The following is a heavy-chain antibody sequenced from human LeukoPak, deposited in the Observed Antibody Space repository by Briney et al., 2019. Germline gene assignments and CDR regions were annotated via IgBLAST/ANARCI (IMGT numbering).Heavy chain of an antibody. Sequence: SETLSLTCAVYGGSFSGYYWSWIRQPPGKGLEWIGEINHSGSTNYNPSLKSRVTISVDTSKNQFSLKLSSVTAADTAVYYCAREGPRTTVTNRWSAMCFDPWGQGTLVTVSS. CDR1: GGSFSGYY. D-gene: IGHD4-11*01. CDR3: AREGPRTTVTNRWSAMCFDP. J-gene: IGHJ5*02. V-gene: IGHV4-34*01. CDR2: INHSGST.